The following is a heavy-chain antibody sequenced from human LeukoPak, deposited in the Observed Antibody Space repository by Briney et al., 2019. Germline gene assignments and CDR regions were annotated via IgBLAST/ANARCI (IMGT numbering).Heavy chain of an antibody. V-gene: IGHV3-30*18. D-gene: IGHD3-22*01. CDR2: ISYDGSNK. J-gene: IGHJ4*02. Sequence: PGRSLRLSCAASGFTFSSYGMHWVRQAPGKGLEWVAVISYDGSNKYYADSVKGRFTISRDNSKNTLYLQMDSLRAEDTAVYYCAKDPLGVLAKVVATAYFDYWGQGTLVTVSS. CDR1: GFTFSSYG. CDR3: AKDPLGVLAKVVATAYFDY.